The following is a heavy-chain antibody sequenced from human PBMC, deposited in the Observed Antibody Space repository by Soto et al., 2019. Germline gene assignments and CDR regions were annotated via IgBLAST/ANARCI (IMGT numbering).Heavy chain of an antibody. CDR1: GFTFRTYT. Sequence: VGSLRLSCVASGFTFRTYTMNWVRQAPGKGLEWVSGIRGFSPYTFYAESVKGRFTISRDNAKNSLYLQMNSLGVEDTAVYYCARRGESGRGYSYGTQGYYYYYGMDVWGQGTTVTVSS. CDR2: IRGFSPYT. J-gene: IGHJ6*02. V-gene: IGHV3-21*04. CDR3: ARRGESGRGYSYGTQGYYYYYGMDV. D-gene: IGHD5-18*01.